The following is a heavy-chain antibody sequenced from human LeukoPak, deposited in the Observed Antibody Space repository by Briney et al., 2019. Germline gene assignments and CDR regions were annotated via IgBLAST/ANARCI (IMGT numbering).Heavy chain of an antibody. CDR1: GFSFSSYE. V-gene: IGHV3-48*03. CDR2: ISSSGSTK. J-gene: IGHJ4*02. CDR3: ARDRDHSSWYGDTHDY. Sequence: GGSLRLSCAASGFSFSSYEMNWVRQAPGKGLEWVSYISSSGSTKYYADSVKGRFTISRDNARNSLYLQMNSLRAEDTAVYYCARDRDHSSWYGDTHDYWGQGTLVTVSS. D-gene: IGHD6-13*01.